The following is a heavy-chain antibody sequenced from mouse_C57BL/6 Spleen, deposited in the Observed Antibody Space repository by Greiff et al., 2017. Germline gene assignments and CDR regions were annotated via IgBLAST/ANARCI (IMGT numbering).Heavy chain of an antibody. V-gene: IGHV1-26*01. Sequence: VQLQQSGPELVKPGASVKISCKASGYTFTDYYMHWVKQSHGKSLEWIGDINPNNGGTSYNQTFKGKATLTVDKSSSTAYMELRSLTSEDSAVDYCARSGGSWVYAMDYWGQGTSVTVSS. CDR1: GYTFTDYY. CDR2: INPNNGGT. J-gene: IGHJ4*01. D-gene: IGHD1-1*02. CDR3: ARSGGSWVYAMDY.